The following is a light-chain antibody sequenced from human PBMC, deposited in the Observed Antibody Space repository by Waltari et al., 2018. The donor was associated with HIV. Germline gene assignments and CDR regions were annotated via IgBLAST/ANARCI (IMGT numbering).Light chain of an antibody. CDR1: QSLVHSDGDTY. J-gene: IGKJ5*01. CDR3: MQGTHWPPIT. CDR2: KVS. V-gene: IGKV2-30*02. Sequence: DVVMTQFPLSLPVTPGQPASISCRSSQSLVHSDGDTYLNWFQQRPGQSPRRLMYKVSNRDSGVPDRFSGSGSGTDFTLKISRVEAEDVGVYYCMQGTHWPPITFGQGTRLEIK.